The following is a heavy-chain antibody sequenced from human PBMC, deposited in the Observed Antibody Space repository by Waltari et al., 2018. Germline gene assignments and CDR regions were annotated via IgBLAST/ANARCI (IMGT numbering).Heavy chain of an antibody. V-gene: IGHV3-30-3*01. CDR2: ISYDGSNK. J-gene: IGHJ6*02. CDR3: ARDRGGIYYYGMDV. D-gene: IGHD3-16*01. Sequence: QVQLVESGGGVVQPGRSLRLSCAASGFPFSSYAMRWVRVAPGKGLEWVAVISYDGSNKYYADSVKGRFTISRDNSKNTLYLQMNSLRAEDTAVYYCARDRGGIYYYGMDVWGQGTTVTVSS. CDR1: GFPFSSYA.